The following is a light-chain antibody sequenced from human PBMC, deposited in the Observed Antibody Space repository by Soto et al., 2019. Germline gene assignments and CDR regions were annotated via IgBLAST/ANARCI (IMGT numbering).Light chain of an antibody. J-gene: IGLJ2*01. Sequence: QSVLTQPPSASGIPGQRVTISCSGSSSNIGSNTVNWYQQLPGTAPKLLIYSNNQRPSGVPDRFSGSKSGTSASLAISGLQSEDEADYYCAAWDDSLNGPSVVFGGGTKVTVL. CDR3: AAWDDSLNGPSVV. V-gene: IGLV1-44*01. CDR2: SNN. CDR1: SSNIGSNT.